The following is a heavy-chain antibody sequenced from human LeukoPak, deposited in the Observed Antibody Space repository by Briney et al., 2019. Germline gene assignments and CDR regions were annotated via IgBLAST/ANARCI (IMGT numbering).Heavy chain of an antibody. V-gene: IGHV1-69*13. Sequence: GASVKVSCKASGGTFSSYAISWVRQAPGQGLEWMGGIIPIFGTANYAQKFQGRVTITADESTSTAYVELSSLRSEDTAVYYCAGPRDYSPFDYWGQGALVTVSS. CDR3: AGPRDYSPFDY. J-gene: IGHJ4*02. CDR1: GGTFSSYA. D-gene: IGHD4-11*01. CDR2: IIPIFGTA.